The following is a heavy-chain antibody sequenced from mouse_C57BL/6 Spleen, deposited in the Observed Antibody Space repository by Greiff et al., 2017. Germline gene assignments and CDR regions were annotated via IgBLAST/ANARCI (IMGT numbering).Heavy chain of an antibody. CDR2: INPSTGGT. V-gene: IGHV1-42*01. CDR1: GYSFTGYY. D-gene: IGHD2-2*01. J-gene: IGHJ2*01. CDR3: ARGYGGLRLDY. Sequence: VQLKESGPELVKPGASVKISCKASGYSFTGYYMNWVKQSPEKSLEWIGEINPSTGGTTYNQKFKAKATLTVDKSSSTAYMQLKSLTSEDSAVYYCARGYGGLRLDYWGQGTTLTVSS.